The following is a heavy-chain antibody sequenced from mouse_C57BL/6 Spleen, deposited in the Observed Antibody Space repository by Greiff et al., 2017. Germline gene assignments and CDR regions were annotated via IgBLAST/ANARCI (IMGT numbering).Heavy chain of an antibody. CDR2: ISDGGSYT. D-gene: IGHD1-1*01. J-gene: IGHJ1*03. Sequence: EVQLVESGGGLVKPGGSLKLSCAASGFTFSSYAMSWVRQTPEKRLEWVATISDGGSYTYYPDNVKGRFTISRDKAKNNLYLQMSHLKSEDTALYYCARAPSYSGSSYVGYFDVWGTGTTVTVSS. V-gene: IGHV5-4*01. CDR3: ARAPSYSGSSYVGYFDV. CDR1: GFTFSSYA.